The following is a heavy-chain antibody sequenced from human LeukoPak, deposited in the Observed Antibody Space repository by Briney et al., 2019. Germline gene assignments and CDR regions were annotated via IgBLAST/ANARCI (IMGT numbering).Heavy chain of an antibody. D-gene: IGHD6-13*01. CDR2: IYYSGST. CDR1: GGSISSHY. J-gene: IGHJ6*03. V-gene: IGHV4-59*11. CDR3: AREVGYSSSWYLEYYYYYYMDV. Sequence: SETLSLTCTVSGGSISSHYWGWIRQPPGKGLEWIGYIYYSGSTNYNPSLKSRVTISVDTSKNQFSLKLSSVTAADTAVYYCAREVGYSSSWYLEYYYYYYMDVWGKGTTVTVSS.